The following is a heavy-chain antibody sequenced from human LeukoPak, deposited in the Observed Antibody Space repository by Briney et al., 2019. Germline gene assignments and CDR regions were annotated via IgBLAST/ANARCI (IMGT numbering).Heavy chain of an antibody. CDR1: AGSISSYY. CDR3: ARSGDFWSGYYIDY. D-gene: IGHD3-3*01. V-gene: IGHV4-59*01. CDR2: IYYSGST. Sequence: PSETLSLTCTVSAGSISSYYWSWIPPPPGKGLEWIGYIYYSGSTNYNPSLKSRVTISVDTSKNQFSLKLSSVTAADTAVYYCARSGDFWSGYYIDYWGQGTLVTVSS. J-gene: IGHJ4*02.